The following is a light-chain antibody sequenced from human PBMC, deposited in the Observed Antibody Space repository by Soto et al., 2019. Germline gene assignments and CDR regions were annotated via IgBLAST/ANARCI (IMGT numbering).Light chain of an antibody. CDR2: GES. CDR1: QSVSSN. V-gene: IGKV3-15*01. CDR3: QKYNNWPRT. Sequence: AMTQSPAILSLSPGDSATLSCRASQSVSSNLAWYQQKSGQAPRLLIHGESTRATGIPDRLSGSGSGTELTLTISRLQSEDFAVYYCQKYNNWPRTCGQGTKVDIK. J-gene: IGKJ1*01.